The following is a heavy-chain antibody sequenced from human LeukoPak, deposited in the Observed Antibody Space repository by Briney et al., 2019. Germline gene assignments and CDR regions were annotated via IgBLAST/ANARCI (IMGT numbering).Heavy chain of an antibody. CDR3: ATNGYYCMDV. Sequence: EPSGTLSLTCAVSGGSISSSTNWWSWVRQPPGKGLEWIGEIYHSGGTNYNPSLKSRITISVDKSQNQFSLKVNSLTAADTAVYYCATNGYYCMDVWGKGTTVTVSS. V-gene: IGHV4-4*02. J-gene: IGHJ6*03. CDR1: GGSISSSTNW. D-gene: IGHD2-8*01. CDR2: IYHSGGT.